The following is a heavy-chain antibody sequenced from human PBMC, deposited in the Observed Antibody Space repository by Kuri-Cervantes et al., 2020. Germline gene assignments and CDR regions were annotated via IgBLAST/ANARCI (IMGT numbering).Heavy chain of an antibody. J-gene: IGHJ5*02. Sequence: GESLKISCAASGFTFSSYSMNWVRQAPGKGLEWVSSISSSSSYIYYADSVKGRFTISRDNAKNSLYLQMNSLRAEDTAVYYCARGGLYYYDSSGPAGWFDPRGQGTLVTVSS. CDR3: ARGGLYYYDSSGPAGWFDP. V-gene: IGHV3-21*01. CDR1: GFTFSSYS. D-gene: IGHD3-22*01. CDR2: ISSSSSYI.